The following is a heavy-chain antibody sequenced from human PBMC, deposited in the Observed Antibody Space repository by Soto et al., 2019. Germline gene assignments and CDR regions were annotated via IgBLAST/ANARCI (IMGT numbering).Heavy chain of an antibody. Sequence: GGSLRLSCAASGFTFSSYWMHWVRQAPGKGLEWVARINSDGSTTCYADSVKGGFTISRDNAKNTLDRQMNSLRAEDTAVYYCARECIAGAGTTHAFDIWGQGTMVTVSS. CDR1: GFTFSSYW. D-gene: IGHD6-13*01. V-gene: IGHV3-74*01. CDR2: INSDGSTT. J-gene: IGHJ3*02. CDR3: ARECIAGAGTTHAFDI.